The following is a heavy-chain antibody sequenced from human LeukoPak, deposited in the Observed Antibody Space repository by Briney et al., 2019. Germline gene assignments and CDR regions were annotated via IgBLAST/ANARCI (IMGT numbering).Heavy chain of an antibody. CDR2: ISWDGGST. Sequence: GGSLRLSCAASGFTFDDYAMHWVRQAPGKGLEWVSLISWDGGSTYYADSVKGRFTISRDNSKNSLYLQMNSLRAEDTALYYCAKDIREEAYSGYDGYFDYWGQGTLVTVSS. CDR1: GFTFDDYA. CDR3: AKDIREEAYSGYDGYFDY. V-gene: IGHV3-43D*03. D-gene: IGHD5-12*01. J-gene: IGHJ4*02.